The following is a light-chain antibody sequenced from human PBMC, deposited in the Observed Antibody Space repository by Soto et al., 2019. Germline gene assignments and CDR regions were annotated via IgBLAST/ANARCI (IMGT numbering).Light chain of an antibody. CDR2: AGS. Sequence: DIQLTQSPSSLSASVGDRVTITCRASQTTNTYVNWYQHQPGKAPKFLIFAGSSVQSGVPSRFSGRASATEFTLTIDSLQPEDSATYYCQQSYSTPWTFGQGTKVEV. CDR1: QTTNTY. CDR3: QQSYSTPWT. J-gene: IGKJ1*01. V-gene: IGKV1-39*01.